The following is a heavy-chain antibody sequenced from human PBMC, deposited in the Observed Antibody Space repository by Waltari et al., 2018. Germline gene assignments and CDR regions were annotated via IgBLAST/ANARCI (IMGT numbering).Heavy chain of an antibody. CDR2: IYYSRRT. D-gene: IGHD2-21*01. CDR1: GGSISSGDYY. CDR3: ARALWVMYYFDY. V-gene: IGHV4-30-4*08. Sequence: QVQLQESGPGLVKPSQTLSLTCTVSGGSISSGDYYWSWIRQPPGKGLEWIGYIYYSRRTYYIPSLNSRVTNSVDTSKTQFSLKLSSVTAADTAVYYCARALWVMYYFDYWGQGTLVTVSS. J-gene: IGHJ4*02.